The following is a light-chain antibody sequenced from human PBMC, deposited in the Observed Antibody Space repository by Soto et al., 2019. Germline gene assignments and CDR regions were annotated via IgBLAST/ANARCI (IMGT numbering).Light chain of an antibody. J-gene: IGKJ1*01. CDR2: GAS. CDR3: QQYFKSPWT. V-gene: IGKV3-20*01. CDR1: QSVSSSY. Sequence: EIVLTQSPCTLSLSPGERASLSCRASQSVSSSYLAWYQQKPGQAPRLLIYGASSRATGIPDRFSGSGSGTDFVLTISGLEPEDFAVYYCQQYFKSPWTFGQGTKVDIK.